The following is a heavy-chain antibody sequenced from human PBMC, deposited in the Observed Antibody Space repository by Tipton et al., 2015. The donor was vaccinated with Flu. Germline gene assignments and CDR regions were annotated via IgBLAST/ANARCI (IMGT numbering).Heavy chain of an antibody. CDR1: GDSLSSYY. J-gene: IGHJ4*02. V-gene: IGHV4-4*07. CDR3: ARGSGSGTFMIFDF. CDR2: IYTSGGA. D-gene: IGHD3-10*01. Sequence: TLSLTCTVSGDSLSSYYWSWIRQPAGKGLEWIGRIYTSGGAKYNPSLRGRLTMLVDASKRELSLKLNSVTAADTATYYCARGSGSGTFMIFDFWGQGTLVTVSS.